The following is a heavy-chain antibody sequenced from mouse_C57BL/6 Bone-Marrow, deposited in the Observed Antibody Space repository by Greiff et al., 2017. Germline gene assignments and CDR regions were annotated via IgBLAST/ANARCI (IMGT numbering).Heavy chain of an antibody. CDR2: IYPGSGST. V-gene: IGHV1-55*01. CDR1: GYTFTSYW. J-gene: IGHJ2*01. CDR3: ARVDDGYGYFDY. D-gene: IGHD2-3*01. Sequence: QVQLQQPGAELVKPGASVKMSCKASGYTFTSYWITWVKQRPGQGLEWIGDIYPGSGSTNYNEKFKSKATLTVDTSSSTAYMQLISLTSEDSAVYYCARVDDGYGYFDYWDQGTTLTVSS.